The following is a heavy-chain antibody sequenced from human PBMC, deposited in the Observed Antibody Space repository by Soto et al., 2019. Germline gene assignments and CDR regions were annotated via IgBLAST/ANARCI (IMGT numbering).Heavy chain of an antibody. CDR2: ISDDGRNT. Sequence: QVQLVESGGGVVQPGRSLRLSCAASGLTFNNYGIHWVRQAPGKGLEWVAIISDDGRNTDYADSVKGRFTSSRDNSKNTLYLQMNSLRVEDTAVYYCAKGATVTTYFAYWGQGTLVTVSS. CDR3: AKGATVTTYFAY. CDR1: GLTFNNYG. D-gene: IGHD4-17*01. V-gene: IGHV3-30*18. J-gene: IGHJ4*02.